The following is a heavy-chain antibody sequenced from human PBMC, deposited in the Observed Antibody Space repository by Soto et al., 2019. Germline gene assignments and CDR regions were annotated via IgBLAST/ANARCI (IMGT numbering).Heavy chain of an antibody. CDR1: GYTFTSYG. CDR3: ARVLPSIVLVPAAISFVYNWFDP. V-gene: IGHV1-18*01. J-gene: IGHJ5*02. Sequence: ASVKVSCKASGYTFTSYGISWVRQAPGQGLEWMGWISAYNGNTNYAQKLQGRVTMTTDTSTSTAYMELRSLRSDDTAVYYCARVLPSIVLVPAAISFVYNWFDPWGQGTLVTVSS. CDR2: ISAYNGNT. D-gene: IGHD2-2*02.